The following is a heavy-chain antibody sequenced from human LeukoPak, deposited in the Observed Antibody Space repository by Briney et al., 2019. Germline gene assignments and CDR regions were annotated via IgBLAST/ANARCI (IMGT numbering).Heavy chain of an antibody. CDR3: ARDRSGSGSYYYFDP. CDR1: GGPVNSYY. J-gene: IGHJ5*02. Sequence: SETLSLTCTVSGGPVNSYYWSWIRQPPGKGLEWIGYIYYSGNTNYNPSLESRVTISVDTSKNQFSLKLKSLTAADTAVYYCARDRSGSGSYYYFDPWGQGTQVTVSS. D-gene: IGHD1-26*01. CDR2: IYYSGNT. V-gene: IGHV4-59*02.